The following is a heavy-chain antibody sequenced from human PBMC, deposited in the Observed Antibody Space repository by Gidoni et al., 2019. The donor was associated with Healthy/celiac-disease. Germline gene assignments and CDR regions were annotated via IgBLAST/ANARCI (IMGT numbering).Heavy chain of an antibody. CDR3: ARDEGIVVVPAAIGNYYYGMDV. J-gene: IGHJ6*02. CDR2: IIPIFGTA. Sequence: QVQLVQSGAEVKKPGSSVKVSCKASGGTFSSYAISWVRQAPGQGLEWMGGIIPIFGTANYAQKFQGRVTITADESTSTAYMELSSLRSEDTAVYYCARDEGIVVVPAAIGNYYYGMDVWGQGTTVTVSS. CDR1: GGTFSSYA. V-gene: IGHV1-69*01. D-gene: IGHD2-2*01.